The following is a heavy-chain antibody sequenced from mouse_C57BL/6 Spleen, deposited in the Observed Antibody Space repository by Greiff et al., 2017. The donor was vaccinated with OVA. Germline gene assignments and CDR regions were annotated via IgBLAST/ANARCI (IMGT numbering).Heavy chain of an antibody. J-gene: IGHJ2*01. CDR1: GYSFTSYY. CDR2: IYPGSGNT. CDR3: ARSGITTVVATLYYFDY. D-gene: IGHD1-1*01. Sequence: VKLVESGPELVKPGASVKISCKASGYSFTSYYIHWVKQRPGQGLEWIGWIYPGSGNTKYNEKFKGKATLTADTSSSTAYMQLSSLTSEDSAVYYCARSGITTVVATLYYFDYWGQGTTLTVSS. V-gene: IGHV1-66*01.